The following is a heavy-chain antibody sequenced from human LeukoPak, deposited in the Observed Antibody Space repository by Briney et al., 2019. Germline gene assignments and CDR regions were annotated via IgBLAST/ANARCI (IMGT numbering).Heavy chain of an antibody. CDR3: AKDPFIGTSSYYFDY. D-gene: IGHD6-6*01. CDR1: GFTFSSYG. V-gene: IGHV3-30*18. J-gene: IGHJ4*02. CDR2: ISYDGSNK. Sequence: PGGSLRLSCAASGFTFSSYGMHWVRQAPAKGLEWVAVISYDGSNKYYADSMKGRFTISRDNSKNTLYLQMNSLRAEDTAVYYCAKDPFIGTSSYYFDYWGQGTLVTVCS.